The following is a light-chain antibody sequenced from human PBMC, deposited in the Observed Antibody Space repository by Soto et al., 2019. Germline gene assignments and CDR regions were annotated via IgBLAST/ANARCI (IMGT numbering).Light chain of an antibody. J-gene: IGLJ1*01. CDR2: EVT. V-gene: IGLV2-14*01. CDR1: SSDVGEYNY. CDR3: SSYTTSSTYV. Sequence: QSVLTQPASVSGSPGQSITISCTGTSSDVGEYNYVSWYQHHPGEAPKLMIFEVTKRPSGVSNRFSGSKSGNTASLTISGLQAEDEADSFCSSYTTSSTYVFGSGTKLTVL.